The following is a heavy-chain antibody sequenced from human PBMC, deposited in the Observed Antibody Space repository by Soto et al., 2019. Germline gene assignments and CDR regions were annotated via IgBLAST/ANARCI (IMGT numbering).Heavy chain of an antibody. Sequence: GGSLRLSCAASGFTFNNYAMNWVRQAPGRGLEWVSIISPNGDSTYYADSVKGRFTISRDNSQNTVFLQMNSLRAEDTAIYFCAKVRLTDYLRYAPHRWGQGTWVTVSS. CDR2: ISPNGDST. D-gene: IGHD2-8*01. CDR1: GFTFNNYA. V-gene: IGHV3-23*01. J-gene: IGHJ3*01. CDR3: AKVRLTDYLRYAPHR.